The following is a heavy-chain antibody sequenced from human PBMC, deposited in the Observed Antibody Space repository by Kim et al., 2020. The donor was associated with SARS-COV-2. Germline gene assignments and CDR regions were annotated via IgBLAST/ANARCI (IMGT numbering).Heavy chain of an antibody. D-gene: IGHD3-3*01. CDR3: ASPYDDFWSGRYDACDS. J-gene: IGHJ3*02. V-gene: IGHV4-4*07. Sequence: NPALKSRVTMSVDKSKNQFSLKLSSVTAADTAVYYCASPYDDFWSGRYDACDSWGQGTMVTVSS.